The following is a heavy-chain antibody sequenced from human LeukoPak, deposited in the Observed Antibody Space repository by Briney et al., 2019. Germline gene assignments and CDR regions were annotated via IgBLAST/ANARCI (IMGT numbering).Heavy chain of an antibody. CDR3: ARGPLGILTSFYYYYGMDV. Sequence: GASVKVSCKASGYTFTSYDINWVRQATGQGLEWMGWMNPNSGNTGYAQKFQGRVTMTRNTSISTACMELSSLRSEDTAVYYCARGPLGILTSFYYYYGMDVWGQGSTVTVSS. CDR1: GYTFTSYD. D-gene: IGHD7-27*01. CDR2: MNPNSGNT. J-gene: IGHJ6*02. V-gene: IGHV1-8*01.